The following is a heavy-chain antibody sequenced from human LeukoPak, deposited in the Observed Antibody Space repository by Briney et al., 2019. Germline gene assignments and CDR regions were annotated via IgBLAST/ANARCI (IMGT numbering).Heavy chain of an antibody. V-gene: IGHV5-51*01. D-gene: IGHD1-26*01. CDR2: IYPGDSNT. J-gene: IGHJ3*02. CDR3: ARRVAGSYHDAFDI. Sequence: GESLKISCTGSGYSFTSYWIGWVRQMPGKGLEWMGIIYPGDSNTRYSPSFQGQVTISADKSISTAYLQWSSLRASDTAMYYCARRVAGSYHDAFDIWGQGTMVTVSS. CDR1: GYSFTSYW.